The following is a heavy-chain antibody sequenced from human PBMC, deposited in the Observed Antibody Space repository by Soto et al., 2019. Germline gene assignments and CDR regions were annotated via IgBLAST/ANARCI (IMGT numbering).Heavy chain of an antibody. D-gene: IGHD6-13*01. CDR3: ARDMGGLAAAGFFDAFDI. Sequence: GGSLRLSCAASGFTFSSYGMHWVRQAPGKGLEWVAVIWYDGSNKYYADSVKGRFTISRDNSKNTLYLQMNSLRAEDTAVYYCARDMGGLAAAGFFDAFDIWGQGTMVTVSS. V-gene: IGHV3-33*01. J-gene: IGHJ3*02. CDR2: IWYDGSNK. CDR1: GFTFSSYG.